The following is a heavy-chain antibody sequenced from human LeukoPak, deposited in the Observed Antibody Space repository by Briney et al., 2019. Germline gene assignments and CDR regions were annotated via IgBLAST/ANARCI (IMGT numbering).Heavy chain of an antibody. J-gene: IGHJ6*03. Sequence: SETLSLTCTVSGGSISSSSYYWGWIRQPPGKGLEWIGSIYYSGSTYYNPSLKSRVTISVDTSKNQFSLKLSSVTAADTAVYYCARVVVVPAATRPYYYYYYYMDVWGKGTTVTVSS. CDR1: GGSISSSSYY. CDR3: ARVVVVPAATRPYYYYYYYMDV. CDR2: IYYSGST. D-gene: IGHD2-2*01. V-gene: IGHV4-39*07.